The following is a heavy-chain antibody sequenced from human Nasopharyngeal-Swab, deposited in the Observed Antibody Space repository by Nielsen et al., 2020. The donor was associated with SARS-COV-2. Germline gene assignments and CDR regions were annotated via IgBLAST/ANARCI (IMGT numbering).Heavy chain of an antibody. CDR3: TTGNGYCSGSSCYQPRYYYGMDV. Sequence: WIRQPPGKGLEWVGRIKSKTDGGTTDYAAPVKGRFTISRDDSKNTLYLQMNSLKTEDTAVYYCTTGNGYCSGSSCYQPRYYYGMDVWGQGTTVTVSS. J-gene: IGHJ6*02. CDR2: IKSKTDGGTT. D-gene: IGHD2-15*01. V-gene: IGHV3-15*01.